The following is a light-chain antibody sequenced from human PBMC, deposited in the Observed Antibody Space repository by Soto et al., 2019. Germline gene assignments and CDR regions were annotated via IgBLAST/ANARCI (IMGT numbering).Light chain of an antibody. Sequence: QYALTQPASVSGSPGQSITISCTGTSSDVGGYNYVSWYQQHPGKTPKLMIYEVNNRPSGVSNRFSGSKSGNTASLTISGLQAEDEADYYCSSYTSSSTLVVFGGGTKLTVL. CDR2: EVN. CDR3: SSYTSSSTLVV. V-gene: IGLV2-14*01. CDR1: SSDVGGYNY. J-gene: IGLJ2*01.